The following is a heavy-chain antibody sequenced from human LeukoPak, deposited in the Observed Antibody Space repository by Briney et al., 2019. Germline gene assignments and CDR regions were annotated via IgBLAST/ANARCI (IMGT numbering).Heavy chain of an antibody. CDR2: ISSSSSYI. J-gene: IGHJ5*02. CDR3: ARDHPIAVAGLNWFDP. D-gene: IGHD6-19*01. Sequence: PGGSLRLSCAASGFTFSSYSMNWVHQAPGKGLEWVSSISSSSSYIYYADSVKGRFTISRDNAKNSLYLQMNSLRAEDTAVYYCARDHPIAVAGLNWFDPWGQGTLVTVSS. V-gene: IGHV3-21*01. CDR1: GFTFSSYS.